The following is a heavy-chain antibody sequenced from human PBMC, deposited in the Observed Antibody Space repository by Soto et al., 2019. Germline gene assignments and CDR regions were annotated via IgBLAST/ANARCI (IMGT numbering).Heavy chain of an antibody. V-gene: IGHV4-34*01. CDR1: GGSFNGYY. CDR3: ARGSGLWWEGY. J-gene: IGHJ4*02. D-gene: IGHD2-21*01. Sequence: QVQLHQWGAGLLKPSETLSLTCGVSGGSFNGYYWSWIRQPPGKGLEGIGEIHHSGNTNYNPSLKSRVSISVDPSKKQFSLMLSSVTAADTAVYYCARGSGLWWEGYWGQGSLVTVSS. CDR2: IHHSGNT.